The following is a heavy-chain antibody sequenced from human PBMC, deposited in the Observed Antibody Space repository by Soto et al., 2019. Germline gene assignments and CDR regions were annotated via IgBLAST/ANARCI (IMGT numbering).Heavy chain of an antibody. Sequence: GESLKISCKGSGYSFTSYWIGWVRQMPGKGLEWMGIIYPGDSDTRYSPSFQGQVTISADKSISTAYLQWSSLKASDTAMYYCAGQSIVGALLYYYGMDVWGQGTTVTVSS. J-gene: IGHJ6*02. V-gene: IGHV5-51*01. CDR1: GYSFTSYW. CDR3: AGQSIVGALLYYYGMDV. CDR2: IYPGDSDT. D-gene: IGHD1-26*01.